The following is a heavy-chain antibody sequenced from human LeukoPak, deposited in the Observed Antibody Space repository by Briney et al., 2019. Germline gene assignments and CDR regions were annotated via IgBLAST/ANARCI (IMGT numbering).Heavy chain of an antibody. D-gene: IGHD5-18*01. V-gene: IGHV1-2*06. J-gene: IGHJ4*02. CDR3: ARVDTAMVKPFDY. Sequence: ASVKVSCKASGYTFTGYYMHWVRQAPGQGLEWMGRINPNSGGTNYAQKFQGRDTMTRDTSISTAYMELSRLRSDDTAVYYCARVDTAMVKPFDYWGQGTLVTVSS. CDR2: INPNSGGT. CDR1: GYTFTGYY.